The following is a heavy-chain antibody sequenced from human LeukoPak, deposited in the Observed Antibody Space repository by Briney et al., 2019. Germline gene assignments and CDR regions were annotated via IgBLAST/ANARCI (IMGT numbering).Heavy chain of an antibody. V-gene: IGHV3-30*02. Sequence: GGSLRLSCVACGFTFNNYGMHWVRQAPGKGLEWVAFIRFDGNKKYYADSVKGRFTLSRDNYRNTLYLQMNSLRAEDTAMYYCAKAVGSCDGGTCYPIGYFDYWGQGTLVTVSS. D-gene: IGHD2-15*01. CDR3: AKAVGSCDGGTCYPIGYFDY. CDR1: GFTFNNYG. CDR2: IRFDGNKK. J-gene: IGHJ4*02.